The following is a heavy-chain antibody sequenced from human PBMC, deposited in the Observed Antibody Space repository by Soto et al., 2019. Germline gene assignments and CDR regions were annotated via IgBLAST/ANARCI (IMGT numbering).Heavy chain of an antibody. CDR2: INPSVGST. V-gene: IGHV1-46*01. D-gene: IGHD6-25*01. Sequence: QVQLVQSGPEVKKPGASVKVSCKASGYTFTTYYIHWVRQAPGEGLEWVGFINPSVGSTSYSRKFQGRVTMTRDTSTSTVYVELSSLGSEDTAVYYCVRNKASGLDIWGQGTMVTVAS. CDR3: VRNKASGLDI. CDR1: GYTFTTYY. J-gene: IGHJ3*02.